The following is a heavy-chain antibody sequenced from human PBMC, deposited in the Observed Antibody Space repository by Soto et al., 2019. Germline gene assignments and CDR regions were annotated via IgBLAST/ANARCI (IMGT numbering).Heavy chain of an antibody. Sequence: SETLSLTCAVYGGSFSGYYWSWIRQPPGKGLEWIGEINHSGSTNYNPSLKSRVTISGDKSKNQFSLKLSSVTAADTAVYYCAARITMVRGWEQSYCMDVWGQGTTVTVSS. V-gene: IGHV4-34*01. J-gene: IGHJ6*02. CDR3: AARITMVRGWEQSYCMDV. D-gene: IGHD3-10*01. CDR1: GGSFSGYY. CDR2: INHSGST.